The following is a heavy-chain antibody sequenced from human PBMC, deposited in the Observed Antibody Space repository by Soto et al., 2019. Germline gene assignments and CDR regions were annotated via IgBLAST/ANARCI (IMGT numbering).Heavy chain of an antibody. CDR2: VYDSGST. J-gene: IGHJ4*02. CDR1: GGTMGSYY. Sequence: PSVTLPVTCTVSGGTMGSYYWSWIRQAPGKGLEWIGYVYDSGSTDYNPSLKSRLTISLDTSKNLFSLKLSFVTAADTAVYYCARDRRGSGTWSPYYFDYWGQRIMVTVSS. D-gene: IGHD3-10*01. V-gene: IGHV4-59*01. CDR3: ARDRRGSGTWSPYYFDY.